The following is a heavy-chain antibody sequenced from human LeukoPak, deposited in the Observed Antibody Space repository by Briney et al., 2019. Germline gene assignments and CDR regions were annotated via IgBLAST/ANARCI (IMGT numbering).Heavy chain of an antibody. V-gene: IGHV4-39*07. J-gene: IGHJ4*02. Sequence: SETLSLTCTVSGGSISSSSYYWGWIRQPPGKGLEWIGSIYYSGSTYYNPSLKSRVTISVDKSKNQFSLKLSSVTAADTAVYYCATHYVWGSYRPRPLDYWGQGTLVTVSS. CDR2: IYYSGST. CDR3: ATHYVWGSYRPRPLDY. D-gene: IGHD3-16*02. CDR1: GGSISSSSYY.